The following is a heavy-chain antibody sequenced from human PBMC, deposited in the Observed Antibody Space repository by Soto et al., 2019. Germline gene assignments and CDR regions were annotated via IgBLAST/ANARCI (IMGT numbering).Heavy chain of an antibody. CDR3: ARERKSYCSGGNRHRRYAP. CDR1: GFTFSSYA. CDR2: ISYDGSNK. D-gene: IGHD2-15*01. Sequence: PGGSLRLSCAASGFTFSSYAMHWVRQAPGKGLEWVAVISYDGSNKYYADSVKGRFTISRDNSKNTLYLQMNSLRAEDTAVYYCARERKSYCSGGNRHRRYAPWRQGTLVTVSS. V-gene: IGHV3-30-3*01. J-gene: IGHJ5*02.